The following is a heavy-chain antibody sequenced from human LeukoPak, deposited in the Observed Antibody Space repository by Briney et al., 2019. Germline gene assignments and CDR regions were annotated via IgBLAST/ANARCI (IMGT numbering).Heavy chain of an antibody. J-gene: IGHJ4*02. V-gene: IGHV3-23*01. CDR3: AKERPYYDFWSGYYPSDY. Sequence: GGSLRLSCAVSGLTFTIYAMDWVRQAPGKGLEWVSSISDSGDSTHYADSVKGRFIISRDNSKNTLYLQMNSLRAEDTAVYYCAKERPYYDFWSGYYPSDYWDQGTLVTVSS. CDR2: ISDSGDST. CDR1: GLTFTIYA. D-gene: IGHD3-3*01.